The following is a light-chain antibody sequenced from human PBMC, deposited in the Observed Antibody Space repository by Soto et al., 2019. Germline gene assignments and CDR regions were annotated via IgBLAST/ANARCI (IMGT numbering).Light chain of an antibody. CDR2: DAS. CDR3: QQRTDRPPWT. CDR1: QSIGLA. V-gene: IGKV3-11*01. J-gene: IGKJ1*01. Sequence: EIWLTQSPATLSLSPGERATLSCRASQSIGLAIAWYQHKPGQAPRLLIFDASQRATGIPARFRGSGSGTDFTLSISSLEPEDFAVYYCQQRTDRPPWTFGQGTKVDIK.